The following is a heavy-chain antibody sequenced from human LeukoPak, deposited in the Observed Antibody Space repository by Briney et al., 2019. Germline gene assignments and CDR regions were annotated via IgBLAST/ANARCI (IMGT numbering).Heavy chain of an antibody. V-gene: IGHV3-23*01. CDR1: GFTFSSYA. D-gene: IGHD6-19*01. J-gene: IGHJ4*02. Sequence: GGSLRLSCAASGFTFSSYAMSWVRQAPGKGLEWVSAISGSGGSTYYADSVKGRFTICRDNSKNTLSLQMHSLRAEATAVYYCAKDLYRGGWYQDRSGARGQGTLLTVSS. CDR3: AKDLYRGGWYQDRSGA. CDR2: ISGSGGST.